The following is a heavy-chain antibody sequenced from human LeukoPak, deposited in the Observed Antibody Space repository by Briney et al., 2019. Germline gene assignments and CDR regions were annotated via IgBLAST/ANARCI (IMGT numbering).Heavy chain of an antibody. V-gene: IGHV4-59*01. CDR2: VYYSGNT. CDR1: GGSISNYY. CDR3: ARDTRDAFDI. Sequence: SETLSLTCTVSGGSISNYYWSCIRQPPGKGLEWIGYVYYSGNTNYNPSLKSRVTISLDTSKNQFSLKLRSVTAADTAVYYCARDTRDAFDIWGQGTMVTVSS. J-gene: IGHJ3*02.